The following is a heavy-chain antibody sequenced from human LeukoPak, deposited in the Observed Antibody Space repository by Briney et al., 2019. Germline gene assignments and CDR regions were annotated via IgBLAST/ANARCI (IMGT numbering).Heavy chain of an antibody. CDR3: ARALPSPLYSGSYADAFDI. J-gene: IGHJ3*02. Sequence: GGSLRLSCAASGFTFSSYSMNWVRQAPREGLEWVSSISSSSSYIYYADSVKGRFTISRDNAKNSLYLQMNSLRAEDTAVYYCARALPSPLYSGSYADAFDIWGQGTMVTVSS. D-gene: IGHD1-26*01. CDR2: ISSSSSYI. CDR1: GFTFSSYS. V-gene: IGHV3-21*01.